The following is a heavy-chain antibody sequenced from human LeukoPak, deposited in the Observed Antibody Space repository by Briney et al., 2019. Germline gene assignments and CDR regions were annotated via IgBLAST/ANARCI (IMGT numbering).Heavy chain of an antibody. V-gene: IGHV3-30-3*01. D-gene: IGHD1-26*01. J-gene: IGHJ4*02. CDR2: ISYDGSNK. CDR3: ARDLIRDSGGYLGLDY. CDR1: GFTFSSYA. Sequence: PGRSLRLSCAASGFTFSSYAMHWVRQAPGKGLEWVAVISYDGSNKYYADSVKGRFTISRDNSKNTLYLQMNSLRAEDTAVYYCARDLIRDSGGYLGLDYWGQGTLVTVSS.